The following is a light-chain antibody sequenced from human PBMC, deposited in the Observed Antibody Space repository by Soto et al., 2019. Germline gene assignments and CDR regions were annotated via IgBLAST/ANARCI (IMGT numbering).Light chain of an antibody. CDR2: DVS. CDR1: SSNVGNFNV. CDR3: CSYAGSGTNV. V-gene: IGLV2-23*02. Sequence: QSDLTKPASVSGSPGQSIAISCTGTSSNVGNFNVVSWYQQHPGKAPKVIIYDVSERPSGVSHRFSGSKSGNTASLTISGLQAEDEADYYCCSYAGSGTNVFGPGTKVTVL. J-gene: IGLJ1*01.